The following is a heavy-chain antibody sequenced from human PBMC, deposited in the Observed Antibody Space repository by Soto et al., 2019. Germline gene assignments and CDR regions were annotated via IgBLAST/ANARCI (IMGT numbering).Heavy chain of an antibody. CDR1: GGSISSGGYS. V-gene: IGHV4-30-2*01. CDR2: IYHSGST. D-gene: IGHD6-19*01. CDR3: ARGVVAVAGTWFDP. J-gene: IGHJ5*02. Sequence: ASETLSLTCAVSGGSISSGGYSWSWIRQPPGKGLEWIGYIYHSGSTYYNPSLKSRVTISVDRSKNQFSLKLSSVTAADTAVYYCARGVVAVAGTWFDPWGQGTLVTVSS.